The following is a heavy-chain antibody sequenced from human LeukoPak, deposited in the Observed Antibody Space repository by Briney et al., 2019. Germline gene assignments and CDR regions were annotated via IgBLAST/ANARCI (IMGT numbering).Heavy chain of an antibody. D-gene: IGHD5-18*01. CDR2: ISGSGIST. CDR1: GFTFSSYA. Sequence: PGGSLRPSCAASGFTFSSYAMSWVRQAPGKGLEWVSDISGSGISTYYADSVKGRFTISRDNSKNTLYLQMNSLRAEDTAVYYCAKGGYKTPFDYWGQGTLVTVSS. CDR3: AKGGYKTPFDY. J-gene: IGHJ4*02. V-gene: IGHV3-23*01.